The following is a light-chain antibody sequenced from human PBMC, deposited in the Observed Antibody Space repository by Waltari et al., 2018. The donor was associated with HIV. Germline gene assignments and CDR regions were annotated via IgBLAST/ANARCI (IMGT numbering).Light chain of an antibody. CDR1: QSVSSN. J-gene: IGKJ1*01. V-gene: IGKV3-15*01. Sequence: EIVMTQSPAPLSVSPGDRATLSCRASQSVSSNLAWYQQKPGQAPRLLIYGASTRATGIPARFSGGGSGTEFTLTIRSLQSEDFAVYYCQHYDKWPPWTFGQGTKVEIK. CDR3: QHYDKWPPWT. CDR2: GAS.